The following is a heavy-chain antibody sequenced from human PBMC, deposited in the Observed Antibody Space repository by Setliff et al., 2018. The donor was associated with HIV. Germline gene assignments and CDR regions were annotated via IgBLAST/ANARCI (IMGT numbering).Heavy chain of an antibody. CDR1: RFTFNDYW. D-gene: IGHD3-10*01. CDR3: ARGSLRGVLALGMDV. CDR2: IGKDGSEK. V-gene: IGHV3-7*01. Sequence: GGSLRLSCVASRFTFNDYWMSWVRQAPGKGLEWVANIGKDGSEKNYVDSVKGRFTISRDNAKNSMDLQMNSLRAEDTAIYYCARGSLRGVLALGMDVWGKGTTVTVSS. J-gene: IGHJ6*04.